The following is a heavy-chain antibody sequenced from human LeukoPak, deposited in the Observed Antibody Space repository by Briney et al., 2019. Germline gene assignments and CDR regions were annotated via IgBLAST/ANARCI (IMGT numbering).Heavy chain of an antibody. Sequence: PSETLSLTGTVSGGSISSYYWSWIRQPPGKGLEWIGYIYYSGSTNYNPSLKSRVTISVDTSKNQFSLKLSSVTAADTAVYYCARDLRQGGNDAFDIWGQGTMVTVSS. CDR1: GGSISSYY. CDR3: ARDLRQGGNDAFDI. D-gene: IGHD2-15*01. J-gene: IGHJ3*02. CDR2: IYYSGST. V-gene: IGHV4-59*01.